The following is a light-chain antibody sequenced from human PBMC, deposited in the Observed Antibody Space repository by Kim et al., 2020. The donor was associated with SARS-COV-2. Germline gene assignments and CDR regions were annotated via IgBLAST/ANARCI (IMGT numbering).Light chain of an antibody. CDR3: QQYNNWPPLT. V-gene: IGKV3-15*01. CDR2: GAS. Sequence: GSPGERAPLSCRARQSVSSNLAWYQQKPGQAPRLLIYGASTRATGIPARFSGSGSGTEFTLTISSLQSEDFAVYYCQQYNNWPPLTFGGGTKLEI. J-gene: IGKJ4*01. CDR1: QSVSSN.